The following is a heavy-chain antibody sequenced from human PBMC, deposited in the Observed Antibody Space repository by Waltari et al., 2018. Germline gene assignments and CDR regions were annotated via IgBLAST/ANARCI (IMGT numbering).Heavy chain of an antibody. V-gene: IGHV1-18*01. CDR1: GFTFTSNA. Sequence: QVQLVQSGGEVKKPGASVKVSCKTSGFTFTSNAISWVRQAPGQGLEWMGWINGYNGDTNYAEKLQGRLTVTTDSSTSTAYMELRSLRSDDTAVYVCAGGVIGGGFDVWGQGTMVTVSS. CDR3: AGGVIGGGFDV. D-gene: IGHD3-16*01. J-gene: IGHJ3*01. CDR2: INGYNGDT.